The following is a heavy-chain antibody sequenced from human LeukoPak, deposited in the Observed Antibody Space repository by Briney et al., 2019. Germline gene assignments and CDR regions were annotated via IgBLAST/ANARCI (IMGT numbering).Heavy chain of an antibody. J-gene: IGHJ6*03. D-gene: IGHD2-2*01. CDR2: ISAYNGNT. V-gene: IGHV1-18*01. CDR3: AREIGVVVPAGDYYYYMDV. Sequence: ASVKVSCKASGYTFTSYGISWVRQAPGQGLEWMGWISAYNGNTNYAQKLQGRVTMTTDTSTSTAYMELRSLRSDDTAVYYCAREIGVVVPAGDYYYYMDVWGKGTTVTVSS. CDR1: GYTFTSYG.